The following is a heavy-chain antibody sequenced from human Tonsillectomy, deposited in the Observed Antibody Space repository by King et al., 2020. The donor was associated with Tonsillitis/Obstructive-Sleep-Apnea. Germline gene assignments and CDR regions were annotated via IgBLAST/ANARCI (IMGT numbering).Heavy chain of an antibody. CDR2: INPNNGVT. V-gene: IGHV1-2*05. CDR1: GYTFTAYY. Sequence: QLVQSGAEVKEPGASVKVSCKASGYTFTAYYIHWVRQAPGQGLEWMGRINPNNGVTNYAQKFQGRVTMTRDTSISTAYMELNRLRSDDTVVYYCAKEAIFGVVRYLDLWGRGTLVTVSS. CDR3: AKEAIFGVVRYLDL. J-gene: IGHJ2*01. D-gene: IGHD3-3*01.